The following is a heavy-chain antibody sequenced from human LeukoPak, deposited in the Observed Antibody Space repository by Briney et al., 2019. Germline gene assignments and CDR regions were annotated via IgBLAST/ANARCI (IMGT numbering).Heavy chain of an antibody. V-gene: IGHV4-34*01. D-gene: IGHD2-8*01. CDR3: ARDGVGGGYYYYMDV. J-gene: IGHJ6*03. Sequence: SETLSLTCAVYGGSFSDYFWNWIRQTPGKGLEWIGEINHGGGTNYNPSLKSRATVSVDTSKNQFSLKLSSVTAADTAVYYCARDGVGGGYYYYMDVWGKGTTVTVSS. CDR1: GGSFSDYF. CDR2: INHGGGT.